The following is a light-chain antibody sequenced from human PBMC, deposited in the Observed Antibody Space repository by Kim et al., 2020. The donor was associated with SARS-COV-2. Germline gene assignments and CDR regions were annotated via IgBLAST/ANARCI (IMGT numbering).Light chain of an antibody. Sequence: EIVLTQSPATLSLSPGERATLSCRASQSVSSYLAWYQQKPGQAPRLLIYDASNRATGIPARFSGSGPGTDFTLTISSLEPEDFAVYYCQQRSSALTFGGGTKVDIK. CDR2: DAS. CDR3: QQRSSALT. CDR1: QSVSSY. J-gene: IGKJ4*01. V-gene: IGKV3D-11*02.